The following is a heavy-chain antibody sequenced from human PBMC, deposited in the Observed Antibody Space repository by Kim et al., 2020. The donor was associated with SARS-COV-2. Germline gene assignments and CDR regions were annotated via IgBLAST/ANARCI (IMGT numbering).Heavy chain of an antibody. Sequence: GGSLRLSCAASGFTFSNAWMSWVRQAPGKGLEWVGRIKSKTDGGTTDYAAPVKGRFTISRDDSKNTLYLQMNSLKTEDTAVYYCTTDPRHYDFWSGYYGNYGMDVWGQGTTVTVSS. CDR2: IKSKTDGGTT. D-gene: IGHD3-3*01. V-gene: IGHV3-15*01. CDR3: TTDPRHYDFWSGYYGNYGMDV. CDR1: GFTFSNAW. J-gene: IGHJ6*02.